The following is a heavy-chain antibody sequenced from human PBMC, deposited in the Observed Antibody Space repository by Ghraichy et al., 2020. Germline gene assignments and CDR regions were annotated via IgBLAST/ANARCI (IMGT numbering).Heavy chain of an antibody. CDR3: VRTAYCGNGPCYSAYSHY. J-gene: IGHJ4*02. CDR2: SRNKANGYTT. V-gene: IGHV3-72*01. CDR1: GFTFSDHY. D-gene: IGHD2-15*01. Sequence: GGSLRLSCAASGFTFSDHYMDWVRQAPGKGLQWVGRSRNKANGYTTEYAASVKGRFTISRDESQKSLFLQMNSLRTEDTAMYFCVRTAYCGNGPCYSAYSHYWGQGTLVTVSS.